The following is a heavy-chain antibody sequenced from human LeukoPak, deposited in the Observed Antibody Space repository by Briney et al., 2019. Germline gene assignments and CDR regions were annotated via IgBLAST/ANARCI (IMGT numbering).Heavy chain of an antibody. D-gene: IGHD3-9*01. V-gene: IGHV4-38-2*02. CDR3: ARGGGLTGYYFDY. J-gene: IGHJ4*02. CDR1: GYSVSSGYY. CDR2: INHSGST. Sequence: ASETLSLTCTVSGYSVSSGYYWGWIRQPPGKGLEWIGEINHSGSTNYNPSLKSRVTISVDTSKNQFSLKLSSVTAADTAVYYCARGGGLTGYYFDYWGQGTLVTVSS.